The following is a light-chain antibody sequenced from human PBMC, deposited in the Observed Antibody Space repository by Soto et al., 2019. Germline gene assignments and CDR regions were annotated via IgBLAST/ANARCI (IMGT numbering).Light chain of an antibody. J-gene: IGKJ5*01. CDR3: QKSYSTLT. Sequence: DVQMTQSPSSLSASVGDRVTITFRASQSISSYLNWYQQKPGKAPKLLLYAASSLQSGLPSRFSGSGSGTDFTLTISSLQPEDFATYYCQKSYSTLTFGQGTRLEIK. CDR2: AAS. CDR1: QSISSY. V-gene: IGKV1-39*01.